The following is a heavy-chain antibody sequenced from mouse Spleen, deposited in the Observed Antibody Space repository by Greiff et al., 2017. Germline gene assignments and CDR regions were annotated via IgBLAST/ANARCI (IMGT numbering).Heavy chain of an antibody. CDR3: ARPVPYDGYSYYAMDY. V-gene: IGHV5-17*01. CDR2: ISSGSSTI. D-gene: IGHD2-3*01. J-gene: IGHJ4*01. CDR1: GFTFSDYG. Sequence: EVNLVESGGGLVKPGGSLKLSCAASGFTFSDYGMHWVRQAPEKGLEWVAYISSGSSTIYYADTVKGRFTISRDNAKNTLFLQMTSLRSEDTAMYYCARPVPYDGYSYYAMDYWGQGTSVTVSS.